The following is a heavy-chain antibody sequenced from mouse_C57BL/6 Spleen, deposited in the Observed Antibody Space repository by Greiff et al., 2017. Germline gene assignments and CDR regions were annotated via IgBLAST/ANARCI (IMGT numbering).Heavy chain of an antibody. Sequence: QVQLQQSGAELVKPGASVKLSCKASGYTFTSYWMHWVKQRPGQGLEWIGMIHPNSGSTNYNEKFKRKATLTVDKSSSTAYMQLSSLTSGDSAVYYCAYSSNYYGFADWGQGTLVTVSA. CDR1: GYTFTSYW. CDR3: AYSSNYYGFAD. V-gene: IGHV1-64*01. D-gene: IGHD2-5*01. CDR2: IHPNSGST. J-gene: IGHJ3*01.